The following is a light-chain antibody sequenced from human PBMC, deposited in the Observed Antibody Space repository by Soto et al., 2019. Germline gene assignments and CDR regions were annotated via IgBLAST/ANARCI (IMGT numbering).Light chain of an antibody. J-gene: IGKJ5*01. CDR1: QSVSSN. CDR2: GAS. Sequence: EIVMTQSPSTLSVSPWERSTLSCMASQSVSSNLAWYQQKPGQAPRLLIYGASSRATGIPDRFSGSGSGTDFTLTISSLEPEDFAVYYCQQRSNWPPITFGQGTRLEIK. CDR3: QQRSNWPPIT. V-gene: IGKV3-11*01.